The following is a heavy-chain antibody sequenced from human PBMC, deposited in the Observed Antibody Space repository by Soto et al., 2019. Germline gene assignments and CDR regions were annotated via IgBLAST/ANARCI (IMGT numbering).Heavy chain of an antibody. CDR1: GGSISGSY. D-gene: IGHD2-15*01. J-gene: IGHJ4*02. Sequence: PSETLSLTCTVSGGSISGSYWSWIRQTPGKVLEWVGYIHYSGSTNYNPSLKSRVTMSVDSAKNQFSLQLSSVTAADTAVYFCTKYCSKDEEGYSLDYWGQGALVT. CDR3: TKYCSKDEEGYSLDY. CDR2: IHYSGST. V-gene: IGHV4-59*01.